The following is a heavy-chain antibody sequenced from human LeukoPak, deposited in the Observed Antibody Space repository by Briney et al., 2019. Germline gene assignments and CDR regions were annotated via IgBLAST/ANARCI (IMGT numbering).Heavy chain of an antibody. CDR3: ARERGIIVRTVYYYYYMDV. Sequence: GGSLRLSCAASGFTVSSNYMSWVRQAPGKGLEWVSVIYTGGITYYADSVKGRFTISRDNSKNTLYLQMNSLRAEDTAVYYCARERGIIVRTVYYYYYMDVWGKGTTVTVSS. D-gene: IGHD2-15*01. CDR2: IYTGGIT. J-gene: IGHJ6*03. CDR1: GFTVSSNY. V-gene: IGHV3-53*01.